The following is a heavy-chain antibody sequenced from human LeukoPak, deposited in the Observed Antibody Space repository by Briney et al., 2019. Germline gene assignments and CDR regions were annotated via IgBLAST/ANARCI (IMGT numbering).Heavy chain of an antibody. Sequence: SETLSLTCTVSGGSISSYYWSWIRQPPGKGLEWIGYIYYSGSTNYNPSLKSRVAISVDTSKNQFSLKLSSVTAADTAVYYCARVCDTAMGQGGLGFDPWGQGTLVTVSS. CDR3: ARVCDTAMGQGGLGFDP. D-gene: IGHD5-18*01. J-gene: IGHJ5*02. CDR1: GGSISSYY. V-gene: IGHV4-59*01. CDR2: IYYSGST.